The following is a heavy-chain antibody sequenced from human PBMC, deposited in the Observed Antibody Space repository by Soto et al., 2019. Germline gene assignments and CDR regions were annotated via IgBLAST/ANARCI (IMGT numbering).Heavy chain of an antibody. J-gene: IGHJ5*02. CDR1: GYSFATYW. CDR2: IYPGDSDT. Sequence: PXESLNISCKGSGYSFATYWIGWVRQMPGKGLEWMGIIYPGDSDTRYSPSFQGQVTMSADKSINTAYLQMSSLRGEDTAMYYCARYSGWYSYNWFDHWGQGPLVTVSS. V-gene: IGHV5-51*01. CDR3: ARYSGWYSYNWFDH. D-gene: IGHD6-19*01.